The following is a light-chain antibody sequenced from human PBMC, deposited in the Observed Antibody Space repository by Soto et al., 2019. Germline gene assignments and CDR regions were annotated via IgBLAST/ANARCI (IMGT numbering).Light chain of an antibody. CDR1: QAIAYY. V-gene: IGKV1-27*01. Sequence: DIQMTQSPSSLSASVGDRVTVTCWASQAIAYYLAWYQQRPGKLPKLLIYDASTLQSGVPSRFSGSGSGTDFTLTISSLQPEDVATYYCQKYSSVPKFGQGTKVEIK. J-gene: IGKJ1*01. CDR2: DAS. CDR3: QKYSSVPK.